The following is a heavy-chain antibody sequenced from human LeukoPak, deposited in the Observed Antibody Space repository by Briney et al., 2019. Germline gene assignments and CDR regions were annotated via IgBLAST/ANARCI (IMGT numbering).Heavy chain of an antibody. Sequence: GGSLRLSCAASGFTFSSYWMSWVRQAPGKGLEWVANIKQDGSEKYYVDSVKGRFTISRDNAKNSLYLQMNSLRAEDTAVYYCARREEDIVVVPAAKLRYYYYMDVWGKGTTVTVSS. V-gene: IGHV3-7*01. J-gene: IGHJ6*03. CDR1: GFTFSSYW. D-gene: IGHD2-2*01. CDR2: IKQDGSEK. CDR3: ARREEDIVVVPAAKLRYYYYMDV.